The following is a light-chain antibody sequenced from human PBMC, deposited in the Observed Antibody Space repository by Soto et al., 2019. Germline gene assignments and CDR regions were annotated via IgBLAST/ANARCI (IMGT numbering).Light chain of an antibody. Sequence: EIVMTQSPATLSVSPGERATLSCRASQSVSSNLAWYQQKPGQAPRLLIYGASTRATGIPARFSGSGSGTEFTLTISNLQAEDFAVYYCQQYNNGPPLTFGGGTKVEIK. CDR2: GAS. CDR1: QSVSSN. V-gene: IGKV3-15*01. J-gene: IGKJ4*01. CDR3: QQYNNGPPLT.